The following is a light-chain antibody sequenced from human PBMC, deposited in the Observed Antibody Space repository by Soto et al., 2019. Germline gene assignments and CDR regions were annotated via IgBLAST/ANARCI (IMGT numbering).Light chain of an antibody. CDR3: QQYNDWPFT. J-gene: IGKJ3*01. CDR2: DAS. V-gene: IGKV3-11*01. CDR1: QSVSKY. Sequence: EIVLTPYPATLALALGERATLSCRASQSVSKYLTWYQQKPGQAPRLLIYDASNRATGIPARFSGSESGTEFTLTISSLQSEDFAVYYCQQYNDWPFTFGPGTKVDIK.